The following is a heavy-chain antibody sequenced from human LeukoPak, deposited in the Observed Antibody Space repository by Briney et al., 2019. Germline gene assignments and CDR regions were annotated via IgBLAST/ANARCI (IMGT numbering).Heavy chain of an antibody. J-gene: IGHJ4*02. V-gene: IGHV3-74*03. Sequence: GGSLRLSCVASGFTFSGHWMHWVCQVPGKGLMAVSRITPDGNAAAYADSVKGRFTISRDNAKNTLYLEMNSLTAEDTVLYHCTRSGYSNGYDYWGQGTLVTVSP. D-gene: IGHD2-15*01. CDR1: GFTFSGHW. CDR3: TRSGYSNGYDY. CDR2: ITPDGNAA.